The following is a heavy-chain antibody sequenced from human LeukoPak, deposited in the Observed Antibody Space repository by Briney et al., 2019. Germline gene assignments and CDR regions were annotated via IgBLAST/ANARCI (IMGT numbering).Heavy chain of an antibody. CDR2: IKSKTDGGTT. Sequence: PGGSLRLSCAASGFTFSNAWMSWVRQAPGKGLEWVGRIKSKTDGGTTDYAAPVKGRFTISRDDSKNTLYLQMNSLKTEDTAVYYCSASGYSSPFDYWGQGTLVTVSS. D-gene: IGHD5-12*01. CDR1: GFTFSNAW. CDR3: SASGYSSPFDY. J-gene: IGHJ4*02. V-gene: IGHV3-15*01.